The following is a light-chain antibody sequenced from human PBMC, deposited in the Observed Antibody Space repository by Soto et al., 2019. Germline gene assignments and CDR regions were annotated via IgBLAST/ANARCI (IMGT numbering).Light chain of an antibody. CDR2: DAS. V-gene: IGKV3-15*01. CDR3: QQYNRWPRT. J-gene: IGKJ1*01. Sequence: EIVLTQSPATLSLSPGERATLSCRASQSVSRSLAWYQQKPGQAPRLLIYDASTRATDIPARFSGSGSGTEFTVTISSLQSEDFAVYYCQQYNRWPRTFGQGTKVDI. CDR1: QSVSRS.